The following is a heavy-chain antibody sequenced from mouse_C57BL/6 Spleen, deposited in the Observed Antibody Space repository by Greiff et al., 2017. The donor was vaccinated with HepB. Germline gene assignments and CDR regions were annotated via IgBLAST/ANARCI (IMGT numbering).Heavy chain of an antibody. V-gene: IGHV1-81*01. Sequence: VQLQQSGAELARPGASVKLSCKASGYTFTSYGISWVKQRTGQGLEWIGEIYPRSGNTYYNEKFKGKATLTADKSSSTAYMELRSLTSEDSAVYFCARSGGTNGNYEMNYFDYWGQGTTLTVSS. J-gene: IGHJ2*01. CDR2: IYPRSGNT. CDR1: GYTFTSYG. CDR3: ARSGGTNGNYEMNYFDY. D-gene: IGHD2-1*01.